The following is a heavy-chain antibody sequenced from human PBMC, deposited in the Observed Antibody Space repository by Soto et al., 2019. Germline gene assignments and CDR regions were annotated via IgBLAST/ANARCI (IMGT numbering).Heavy chain of an antibody. CDR1: GFTFSNFA. J-gene: IGHJ4*02. V-gene: IGHV3-30-3*01. CDR2: ISYDGGYK. CDR3: ARARSAVSTPFDS. D-gene: IGHD4-17*01. Sequence: LRLSCAASGFTFSNFALHWVRQAPGKGLEWVAFISYDGGYKYYADSVKGRFTISRDNSKNSLYLQLNSLQTEDTAVYFCARARSAVSTPFDSWGQGTLVTVSS.